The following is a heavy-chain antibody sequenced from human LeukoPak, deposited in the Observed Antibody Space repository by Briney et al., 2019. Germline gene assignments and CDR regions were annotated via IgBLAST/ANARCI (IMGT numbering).Heavy chain of an antibody. D-gene: IGHD7-27*01. CDR2: IYHSGST. V-gene: IGHV4-4*02. CDR1: GGSISSSNW. CDR3: ARCPEVAGTGNYFDY. J-gene: IGHJ4*02. Sequence: SGTLSLTCAVSGGSISSSNWWSWFRQPPGKWLEWIGEIYHSGSTNYNPSLKSRVTISLDTSKNQFSLKLSSVTAADTAVYYCARCPEVAGTGNYFDYWGQGTLVTVSS.